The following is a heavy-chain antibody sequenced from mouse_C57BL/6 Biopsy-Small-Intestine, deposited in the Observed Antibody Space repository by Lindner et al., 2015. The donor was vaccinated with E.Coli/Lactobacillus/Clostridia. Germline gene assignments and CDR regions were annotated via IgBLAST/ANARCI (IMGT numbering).Heavy chain of an antibody. CDR1: GYTFTSYA. J-gene: IGHJ4*01. CDR3: ARVLRSCGGGVCIGYVDY. D-gene: IGHD1-1*02. V-gene: IGHV1-20*01. CDR2: ISGYNGNT. Sequence: SVKVSCKASGYTFTSYAISWVRQAPGQGLEWMGWISGYNGNTAYAQKFQGRVTMTRDTSTSTSYMELRSLRSDDTAVYYCARVLRSCGGGVCIGYVDYWGQGTLVTVSS.